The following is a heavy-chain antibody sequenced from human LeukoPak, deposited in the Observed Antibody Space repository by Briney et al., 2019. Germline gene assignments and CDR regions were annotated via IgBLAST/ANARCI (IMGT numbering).Heavy chain of an antibody. V-gene: IGHV3-7*01. J-gene: IGHJ4*02. Sequence: GGSLRLSCSASGFSFSAYWMSWVRQAPGKGLEWVANIKQDGSEEHYVHSVKGRFTISRDNAKNSLYLQMNSLRAEDTAVYYCARDTPGEESHWGQGTLVTVSS. CDR1: GFSFSAYW. D-gene: IGHD2-2*01. CDR3: ARDTPGEESH. CDR2: IKQDGSEE.